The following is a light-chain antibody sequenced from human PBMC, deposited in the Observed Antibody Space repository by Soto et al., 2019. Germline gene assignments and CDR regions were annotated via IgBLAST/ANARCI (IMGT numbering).Light chain of an antibody. J-gene: IGKJ1*01. CDR2: DAS. Sequence: EIVLTQSPATLSLSPGERATLSCRAVQSVRTYLAWYQQKPGRAPRLLIYDASSRVTGIPARFSGSGSGTEFTLTISSLEPEDFAVYYCQQRSNWPVTFGKGTRVEIK. CDR3: QQRSNWPVT. V-gene: IGKV3-11*01. CDR1: QSVRTY.